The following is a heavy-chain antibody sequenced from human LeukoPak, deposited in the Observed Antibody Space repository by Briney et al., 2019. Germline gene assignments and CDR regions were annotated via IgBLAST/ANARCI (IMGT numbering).Heavy chain of an antibody. V-gene: IGHV1-18*01. CDR1: AAASTSVS. CDR2: ISCYSSDT. CDR3: ARVSGTYDVYSFYMDV. J-gene: IGHJ6*03. Sequence: ASGNFSSTPSAAASTSVSSSWVRPAPGPGLEWMGWISCYSSDTKYAQKFQGRTTKTTGPSTSSAYMEMKNLRFDHTAVYYCARVSGTYDVYSFYMDVWGKGTTVIVSS. D-gene: IGHD1-26*01.